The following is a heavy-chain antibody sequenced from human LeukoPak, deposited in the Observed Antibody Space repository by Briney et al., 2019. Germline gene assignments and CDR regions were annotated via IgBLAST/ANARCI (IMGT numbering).Heavy chain of an antibody. CDR3: ARATTTVNTGGVDY. CDR2: IYHSGST. V-gene: IGHV4-38-2*02. CDR1: GYSISSGYY. J-gene: IGHJ4*02. D-gene: IGHD4-17*01. Sequence: PSETLSLTCTVSGYSISSGYYWGWIRQPPGKGLEWIGSIYHSGSTYYNPSLKSRVTISVDTSKNQFSLKLSSVTAADTAVYYCARATTTVNTGGVDYWGQGTLVTVSS.